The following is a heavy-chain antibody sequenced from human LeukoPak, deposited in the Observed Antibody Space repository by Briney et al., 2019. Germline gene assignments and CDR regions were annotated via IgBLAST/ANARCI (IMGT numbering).Heavy chain of an antibody. J-gene: IGHJ4*02. CDR2: ISAYNANT. Sequence: VKVSCKASGYSFTTYGISWVRQAPGQGLEWMGWISAYNANTNYALKLQGRVTMTTDTSTSTAYMELRSLRSDDTAVYYCARDYCSSTSCYFDYWGQGTLVTVSS. CDR1: GYSFTTYG. V-gene: IGHV1-18*04. D-gene: IGHD2-2*01. CDR3: ARDYCSSTSCYFDY.